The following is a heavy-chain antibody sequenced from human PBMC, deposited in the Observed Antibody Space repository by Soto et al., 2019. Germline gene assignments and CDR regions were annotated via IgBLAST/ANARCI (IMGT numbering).Heavy chain of an antibody. D-gene: IGHD3-10*01. CDR3: ARDNGAGLDAFDI. J-gene: IGHJ3*02. V-gene: IGHV1-46*03. Sequence: QVQLVQSGAEVKKPGASVRVSCKASGYTFTSYYIHWVRQVPGQGLEWMGVINPSGGGTSYAQQFQGRVTMTVDTPTNTVYMELNSLRSEDTAVYYCARDNGAGLDAFDIWGQGTMVTVSS. CDR1: GYTFTSYY. CDR2: INPSGGGT.